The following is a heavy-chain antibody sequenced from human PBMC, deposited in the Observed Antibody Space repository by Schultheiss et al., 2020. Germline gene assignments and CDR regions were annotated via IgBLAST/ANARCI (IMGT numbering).Heavy chain of an antibody. D-gene: IGHD1-1*01. Sequence: GGSLRLSCAASGFTFSSYWMSWVRQAPGKGLEWVANIKQDGSEKYYVDSVKGRFTISRDNAQNSLYLQMNSLRAEDTAVYYCARDQVNYYVDYWGQGTLVTVSS. J-gene: IGHJ4*02. V-gene: IGHV3-7*01. CDR3: ARDQVNYYVDY. CDR1: GFTFSSYW. CDR2: IKQDGSEK.